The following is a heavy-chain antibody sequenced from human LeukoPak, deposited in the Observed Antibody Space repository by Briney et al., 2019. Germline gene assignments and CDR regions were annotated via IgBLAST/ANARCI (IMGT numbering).Heavy chain of an antibody. D-gene: IGHD3-10*01. Sequence: GGSLRLSCAASGFTFSSYSMNWVRQAPGKGLEWVSSISSSSSYIYYADSVKGRFTISRDNTKNSLYLQMNRLRAEDTAVYYCARDPDYYGSGTYYNHYFDYWGQGNLVTVSS. V-gene: IGHV3-21*01. J-gene: IGHJ4*02. CDR3: ARDPDYYGSGTYYNHYFDY. CDR1: GFTFSSYS. CDR2: ISSSSSYI.